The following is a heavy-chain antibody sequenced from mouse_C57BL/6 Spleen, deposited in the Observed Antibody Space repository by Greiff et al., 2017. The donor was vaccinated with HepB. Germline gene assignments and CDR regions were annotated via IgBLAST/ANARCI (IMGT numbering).Heavy chain of an antibody. J-gene: IGHJ2*01. CDR1: GYTFTSYT. CDR2: INPSSGYT. CDR3: ASLLRDSSWDY. V-gene: IGHV1-4*01. D-gene: IGHD1-1*01. Sequence: QVQLKESGAELARPGASVKMSCKASGYTFTSYTMHWVKQRPGQGLEWIGYINPSSGYTKYNQKFKDKATLTADKSSSTAYMQLSSLTSEDSAVYYCASLLRDSSWDYWGQGTTLTVSS.